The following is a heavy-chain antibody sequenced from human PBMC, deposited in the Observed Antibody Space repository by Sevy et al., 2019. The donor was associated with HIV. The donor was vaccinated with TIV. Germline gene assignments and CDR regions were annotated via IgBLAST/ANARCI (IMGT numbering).Heavy chain of an antibody. CDR3: ARVVYYYDSSGYWTFDGFDY. D-gene: IGHD3-22*01. V-gene: IGHV1-18*04. CDR2: ISAYNGNT. CDR1: GYTFTSYG. J-gene: IGHJ4*02. Sequence: ASVKVSCKASGYTFTSYGISWVRQAPGQGLEWMGRISAYNGNTNYAQKLQGRVTMTTDTSTSTAYMELRSLRSDDTAVYYCARVVYYYDSSGYWTFDGFDYWGQGTLVTVSS.